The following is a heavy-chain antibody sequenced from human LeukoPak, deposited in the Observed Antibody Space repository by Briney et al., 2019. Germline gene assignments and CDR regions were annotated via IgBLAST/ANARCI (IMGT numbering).Heavy chain of an antibody. D-gene: IGHD1-26*01. J-gene: IGHJ4*02. CDR3: TRDPIIGAPDYFDY. CDR1: GFTFSNHW. Sequence: GGSLRLSCAVSGFTFSNHWMTWVRQAPGKGLEWVASIKYGGTEKYYGDSVKGRFTISRDNSKNTLYLQMDSLRVEDTAVYYCTRDPIIGAPDYFDYWGQGTLVTVSS. V-gene: IGHV3-7*01. CDR2: IKYGGTEK.